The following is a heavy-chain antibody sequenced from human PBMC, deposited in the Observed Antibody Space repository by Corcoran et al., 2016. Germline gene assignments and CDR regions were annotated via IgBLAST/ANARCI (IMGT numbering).Heavy chain of an antibody. Sequence: EVQLVQSGAEVKKSGESLMISCKGSGYTFASYWIAWVRQMPGKGLEWMGIIYPGDSDTRYSPSFQGQVTISADKSINTAYLQWRSLAASDTAMYYCAGRGYAWDDWYFYLWGRGTLVTVSS. CDR1: GYTFASYW. V-gene: IGHV5-51*01. CDR3: AGRGYAWDDWYFYL. CDR2: IYPGDSDT. D-gene: IGHD3-16*01. J-gene: IGHJ2*01.